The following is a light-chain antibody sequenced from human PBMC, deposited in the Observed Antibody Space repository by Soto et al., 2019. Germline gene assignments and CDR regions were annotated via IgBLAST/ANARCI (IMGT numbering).Light chain of an antibody. CDR3: SSYTTPRSLQV. Sequence: QSVLTQPASVSGCPGESITIPCTGTNSDLGGYNYVSWYQHHPGKATKLRFYEVFNRPSGVSSRFSGCTSGSTASLAISGLQAEDAADYYCSSYTTPRSLQVFGTGTKGTVL. V-gene: IGLV2-14*01. CDR2: EVF. J-gene: IGLJ1*01. CDR1: NSDLGGYNY.